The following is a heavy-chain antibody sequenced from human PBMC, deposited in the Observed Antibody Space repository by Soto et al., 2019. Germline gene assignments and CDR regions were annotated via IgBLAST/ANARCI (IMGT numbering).Heavy chain of an antibody. Sequence: ASVKVSCKASGGTFSSYAISWVRQAPGQGLEWMGGIIPIFGTANYAQKFQGRVTITADESTSTAYMELSSLRSEDTAVYYCARGATRGYSYGSLGYYYGMEVWGQGTKVTVS. D-gene: IGHD5-18*01. J-gene: IGHJ6*02. V-gene: IGHV1-69*13. CDR1: GGTFSSYA. CDR3: ARGATRGYSYGSLGYYYGMEV. CDR2: IIPIFGTA.